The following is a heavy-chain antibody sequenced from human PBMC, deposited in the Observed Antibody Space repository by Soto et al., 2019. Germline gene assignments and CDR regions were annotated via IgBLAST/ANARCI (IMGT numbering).Heavy chain of an antibody. CDR1: GGSISSGGYY. J-gene: IGHJ4*02. V-gene: IGHV4-31*03. D-gene: IGHD3-3*01. Sequence: QVQLQESGPGLVKPSQTLSLTCTVSGGSISSGGYYWSWIRQHPGKGLEWIGYIYYSGSTYYNPSLKSRVTISVDTSKKQFSLKLSSVTAADTAVYYCARGRYDFYYVAYWGQGTLVTVSS. CDR3: ARGRYDFYYVAY. CDR2: IYYSGST.